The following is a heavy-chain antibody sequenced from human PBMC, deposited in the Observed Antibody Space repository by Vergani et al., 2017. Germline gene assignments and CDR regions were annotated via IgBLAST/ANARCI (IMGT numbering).Heavy chain of an antibody. D-gene: IGHD2-21*01. V-gene: IGHV4-4*02. CDR2: IYHSGST. Sequence: QVQLQESGPGLVKPSGTLSLTCAVSGGSISSSNWWSWVRQPPGKGLEWIGEIYHSGSTNYNPSLKSRVTISVDKSKNQFSQKMSSVTAADTAVYYCARDAPVHVEVSAGGGFDAFDIWGQGTMVTVSS. CDR3: ARDAPVHVEVSAGGGFDAFDI. CDR1: GGSISSSNW. J-gene: IGHJ3*02.